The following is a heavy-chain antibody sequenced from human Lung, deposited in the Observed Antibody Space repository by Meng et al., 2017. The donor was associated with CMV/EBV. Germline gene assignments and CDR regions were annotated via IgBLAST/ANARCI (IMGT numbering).Heavy chain of an antibody. Sequence: ESXKISXGSSGFIFSSAWMSWVRQAPGKGLEWVGRIRSKTNGGTTDYAAPVTGRLTISRDDSRSTLYLQMNSLKTEDTAVYYCTTDAYGVVVPFDYWGQGTLVTVSS. V-gene: IGHV3-15*05. CDR3: TTDAYGVVVPFDY. CDR2: IRSKTNGGTT. D-gene: IGHD3-3*01. J-gene: IGHJ4*02. CDR1: GFIFSSAW.